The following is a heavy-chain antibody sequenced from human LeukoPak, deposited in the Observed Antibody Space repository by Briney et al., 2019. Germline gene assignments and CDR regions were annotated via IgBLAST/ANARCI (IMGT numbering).Heavy chain of an antibody. CDR1: GFTFDIFA. Sequence: GRSLRLSCAPSGFTFDIFAMQWVRPVPGKGMEWVSGMIWISGRIGYADSVKGRLTISRDNAKNSLYLQMNSLRAEDMALYYCAKASFVGAYQQRYFDYWGQGTLVTVSS. J-gene: IGHJ4*02. CDR2: MIWISGRI. CDR3: AKASFVGAYQQRYFDY. D-gene: IGHD1-26*01. V-gene: IGHV3-9*03.